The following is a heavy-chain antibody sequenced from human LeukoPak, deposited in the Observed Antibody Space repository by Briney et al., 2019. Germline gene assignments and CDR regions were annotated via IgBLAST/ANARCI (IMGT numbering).Heavy chain of an antibody. J-gene: IGHJ3*02. CDR1: GFTFSNNW. CDR2: IKEDGSER. D-gene: IGHD3-16*01. V-gene: IGHV3-7*04. CDR3: ARAVEFGSVDM. Sequence: GGSLRLSCTVSGFTFSNNWMSWVRQAPGKGLEWVANIKEDGSERYDEASVKGRFTISRDNAKNSLYLQMNSLRAEDPALCYCARAVEFGSVDMWGQGTMVTVSS.